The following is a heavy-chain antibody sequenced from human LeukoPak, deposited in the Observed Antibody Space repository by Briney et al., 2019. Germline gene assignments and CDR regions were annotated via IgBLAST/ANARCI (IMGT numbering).Heavy chain of an antibody. J-gene: IGHJ4*02. CDR3: ASAPWGDSPDYYDSSGYHYYFDY. Sequence: SETLSLTCAVYGGSFSGYYWSWIRQPPGKGLEWIGEINHSGSTNYNPSLKSRVTISVDTSKNQFSLKLSSVTAADTAVYYCASAPWGDSPDYYDSSGYHYYFDYWGQGTLVTVSS. CDR2: INHSGST. CDR1: GGSFSGYY. V-gene: IGHV4-34*01. D-gene: IGHD3-22*01.